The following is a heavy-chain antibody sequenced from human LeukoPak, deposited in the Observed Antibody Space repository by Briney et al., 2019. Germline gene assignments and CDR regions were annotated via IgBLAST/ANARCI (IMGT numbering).Heavy chain of an antibody. Sequence: NSGGSLRLSCAASGFTFSDYYMSWIRQAPGKGLEWVSYISSSGSTIYYADSVKGRFTISRDNAKNSLYLQMNSLRAEDTAVYYCARVGVEMATISPRLYGMDVWGQGTTVTVSS. J-gene: IGHJ6*02. D-gene: IGHD5-24*01. CDR1: GFTFSDYY. CDR3: ARVGVEMATISPRLYGMDV. V-gene: IGHV3-11*01. CDR2: ISSSGSTI.